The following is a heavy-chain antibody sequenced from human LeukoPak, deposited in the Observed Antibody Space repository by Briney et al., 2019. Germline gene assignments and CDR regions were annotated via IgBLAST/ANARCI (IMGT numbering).Heavy chain of an antibody. CDR2: INTNTGNP. CDR3: ARDAAAGDSSFDY. V-gene: IGHV7-4-1*02. Sequence: VASVKVSCKASGYTFTSYAMNWVRQAPGQGLEWMGWINTNTGNPTYAQGFTGRFVFSLDTSVSTAYLQISSLKAEDTAVYYCARDAAAGDSSFDYWGQGTLVTASS. D-gene: IGHD6-13*01. CDR1: GYTFTSYA. J-gene: IGHJ4*02.